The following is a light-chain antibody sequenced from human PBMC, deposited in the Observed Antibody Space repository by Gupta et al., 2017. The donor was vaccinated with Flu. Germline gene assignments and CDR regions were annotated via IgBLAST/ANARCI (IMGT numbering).Light chain of an antibody. V-gene: IGKV1-6*01. CDR2: PAS. Sequence: AIQTTLSPSSLSASVGDRVTITCRASQGNRNDLGWYQQKPGKAPKLLIYPASSLQSGVPSRFSVSGSDTXFTLTIXSLQPEDSATYYCLQDYNYQWTFGXGTKVEIK. CDR3: LQDYNYQWT. CDR1: QGNRND. J-gene: IGKJ1*01.